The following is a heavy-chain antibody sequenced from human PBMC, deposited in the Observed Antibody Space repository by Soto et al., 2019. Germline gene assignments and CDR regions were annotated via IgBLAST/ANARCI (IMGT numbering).Heavy chain of an antibody. CDR1: GLSVTANY. J-gene: IGHJ3*02. Sequence: VQLVESGGGLIQPGGSLRLICPASGLSVTANYITWVRQAPGKGLEWLSIIYRGGGTYYADSLKGRAIISRDGSRNMVFLQMNSLTAEDAGVYYCARRDDSETFDIWGRGTVVNVSS. CDR3: ARRDDSETFDI. D-gene: IGHD5-18*01. CDR2: IYRGGGT. V-gene: IGHV3-53*01.